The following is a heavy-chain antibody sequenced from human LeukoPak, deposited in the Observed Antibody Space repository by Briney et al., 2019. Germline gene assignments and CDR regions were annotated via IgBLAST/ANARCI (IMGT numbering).Heavy chain of an antibody. CDR3: ARDRKYYYHMDV. CDR1: GGSISSGTYY. Sequence: PSETLSLTCTVSGGSISSGTYYWGWIRQPPGKGLEWIGSIYHSGSTYYNPSLKSRVTISVDTSKNQFSLKLSSLTAADTAVYYCARDRKYYYHMDVWGKGTTVTVSS. J-gene: IGHJ6*03. CDR2: IYHSGST. D-gene: IGHD1-14*01. V-gene: IGHV4-39*07.